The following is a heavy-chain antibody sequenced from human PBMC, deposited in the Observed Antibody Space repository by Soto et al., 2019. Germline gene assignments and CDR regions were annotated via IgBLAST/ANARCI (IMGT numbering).Heavy chain of an antibody. CDR3: TTWWEAVRYQYYVMDV. D-gene: IGHD1-26*01. CDR2: INYNSGSV. CDR1: GFTFDVYA. J-gene: IGHJ6*02. V-gene: IGHV3-9*01. Sequence: EVQLVESGGGWVQPGRSLRLSCAASGFTFDVYAMHWVRQAPGKGLEWVSGINYNSGSVGYADSVKGRFTISRDNAKNSLHLQMNSLRAEDTAVYYCTTWWEAVRYQYYVMDVWGQGTAVSVSS.